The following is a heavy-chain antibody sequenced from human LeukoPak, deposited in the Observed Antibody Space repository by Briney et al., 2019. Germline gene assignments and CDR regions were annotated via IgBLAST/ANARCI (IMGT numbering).Heavy chain of an antibody. Sequence: GRSLRLSCAASGFTFSSYAMHWVRQAPGKGLEWVAVISYDGSNKYYADSVKGRFTISRDNPKNTLYLQMNSLRAEDTAVYYCARQGSSGYVQFDYWGQGTLVTVSS. CDR3: ARQGSSGYVQFDY. J-gene: IGHJ4*02. CDR2: ISYDGSNK. D-gene: IGHD5-12*01. CDR1: GFTFSSYA. V-gene: IGHV3-30*04.